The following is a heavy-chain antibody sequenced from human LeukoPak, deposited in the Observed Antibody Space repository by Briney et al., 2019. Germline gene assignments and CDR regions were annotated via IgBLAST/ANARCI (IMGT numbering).Heavy chain of an antibody. CDR1: GYTFTSYD. J-gene: IGHJ4*02. CDR3: ARLIAAAGNFDY. V-gene: IGHV1-46*01. D-gene: IGHD6-13*01. CDR2: INPSGGST. Sequence: ASVKVSCKASGYTFTSYDINWVRQATGQGLEWMGIINPSGGSTSYAQKFQGRVTMTRDMSTSTVYMELSSLRSEDTAVYYCARLIAAAGNFDYWGQGTLVTVSS.